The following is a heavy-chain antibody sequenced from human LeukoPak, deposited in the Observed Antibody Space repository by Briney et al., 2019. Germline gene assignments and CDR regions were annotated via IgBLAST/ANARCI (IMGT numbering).Heavy chain of an antibody. J-gene: IGHJ3*02. CDR1: GFTFSDYS. D-gene: IGHD3-10*01. CDR2: ISGSGTTI. CDR3: VRDEIRSGAFDI. V-gene: IGHV3-48*04. Sequence: PGGSLRLSCAASGFTFSDYSMNWVRQGPGKGLEWVSYISGSGTTIYDADSVKGRFTISRDNAKNTLYLHLNSLTAEDTAIYYCVRDEIRSGAFDIWGQGTMVTVSS.